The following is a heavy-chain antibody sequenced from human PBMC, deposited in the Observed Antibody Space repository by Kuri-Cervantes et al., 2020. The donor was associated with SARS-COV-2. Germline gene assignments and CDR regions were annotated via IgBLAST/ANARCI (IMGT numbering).Heavy chain of an antibody. CDR1: GFTFSSYE. CDR2: ISSSGSTI. J-gene: IGHJ4*02. D-gene: IGHD2-15*01. V-gene: IGHV3-48*03. CDR3: AKDRVYCSGGSCPLYY. Sequence: GGSLRLSCAASGFTFSSYEMNWVRQAPGKGLEWVSYISSSGSTIYYADSVKGRFTISRDNSKNTLYLQMNSLRAEDTAVYYCAKDRVYCSGGSCPLYYWGQGTLVTVSS.